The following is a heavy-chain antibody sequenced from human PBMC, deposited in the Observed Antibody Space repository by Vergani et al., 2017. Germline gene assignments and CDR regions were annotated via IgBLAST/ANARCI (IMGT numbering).Heavy chain of an antibody. CDR3: ARDPFILTKYYYDSSGFDY. CDR1: GFTVSSNY. V-gene: IGHV3-66*01. CDR2: IFSGGST. D-gene: IGHD3-22*01. Sequence: EVQLLESGGGLVQPGGSLRLSCAASGFTVSSNYMSWVRQAPGKGLEWVSVIFSGGSTYYADSVKGRFTISRDNSKNTLYLQMNSLRAEDTAVYYCARDPFILTKYYYDSSGFDYWGQGTLVTVSS. J-gene: IGHJ4*02.